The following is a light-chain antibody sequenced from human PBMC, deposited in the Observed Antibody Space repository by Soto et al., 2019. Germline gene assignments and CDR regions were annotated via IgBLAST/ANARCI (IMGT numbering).Light chain of an antibody. V-gene: IGLV2-14*01. J-gene: IGLJ3*02. CDR2: DVS. Sequence: QSVLTQPASVSGSPGQSITISCTGPSSDICGYTYVSWYQQHPGKAPKLMIYDVSHRPSGVSNRCSGSKSGNTASLTISGLPAEDEADYYCSAYTSSISRYVFGGGTKLTVL. CDR1: SSDICGYTY. CDR3: SAYTSSISRYV.